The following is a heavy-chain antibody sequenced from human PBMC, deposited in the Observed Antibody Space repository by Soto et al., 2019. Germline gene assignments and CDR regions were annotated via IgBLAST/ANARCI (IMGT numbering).Heavy chain of an antibody. CDR2: INHSGST. CDR3: ARGQAYYDFWSGYLPHYGMDV. V-gene: IGHV4-34*01. Sequence: SETLSLTCAVYGGSFSGYYWSWIRQPPGKGLEWIREINHSGSTNYNPSLKSRVTISVDTSKNQFSLKLSSVTAADTAVYYCARGQAYYDFWSGYLPHYGMDVWGQGTTVTVSS. CDR1: GGSFSGYY. D-gene: IGHD3-3*01. J-gene: IGHJ6*02.